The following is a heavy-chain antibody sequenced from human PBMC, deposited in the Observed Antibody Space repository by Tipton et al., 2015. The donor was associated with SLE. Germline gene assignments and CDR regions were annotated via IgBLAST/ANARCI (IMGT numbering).Heavy chain of an antibody. J-gene: IGHJ6*02. V-gene: IGHV4-59*08. CDR1: GASVSSFC. Sequence: TLSLTCTVSGASVSSFCWNWIRQSSGKGLEWIACVCNSVSTNYDPSLKSRGTISVDTSKNHFSLELTSVTAADTAVYYCARQRLRLLSPLDAWGQGTTVTVS. D-gene: IGHD3-10*01. CDR2: VCNSVST. CDR3: ARQRLRLLSPLDA.